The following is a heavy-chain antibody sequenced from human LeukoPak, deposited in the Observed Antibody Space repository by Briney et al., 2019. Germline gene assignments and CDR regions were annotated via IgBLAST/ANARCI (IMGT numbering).Heavy chain of an antibody. CDR1: GGSISSSNYY. D-gene: IGHD6-13*01. V-gene: IGHV4-39*07. Sequence: SETLSLTCTVSGGSISSSNYYWAWIRQPPGKGLEWIATIYYSGATQYNPPLKSRVTISVDTSKNQFSLKLSSVTAADTAVYYCARESMAARLGSWCDYWGQGTLVTVSS. CDR2: IYYSGAT. J-gene: IGHJ4*02. CDR3: ARESMAARLGSWCDY.